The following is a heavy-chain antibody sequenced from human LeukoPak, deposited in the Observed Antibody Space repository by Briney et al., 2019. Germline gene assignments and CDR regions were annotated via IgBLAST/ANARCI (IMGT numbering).Heavy chain of an antibody. V-gene: IGHV4-34*01. CDR3: ARGRKPSSSWGPGPFDY. CDR1: GGSFSGYY. D-gene: IGHD6-13*01. J-gene: IGHJ4*02. CDR2: INHSGST. Sequence: PSETLSLTCGVYGGSFSGYYWSWIRQPPGKGREWIGEINHSGSTNYDPSLKSRVTISVDTSKNQFSLKLSSVTAADTAVYYCARGRKPSSSWGPGPFDYWGQGTLVTVSS.